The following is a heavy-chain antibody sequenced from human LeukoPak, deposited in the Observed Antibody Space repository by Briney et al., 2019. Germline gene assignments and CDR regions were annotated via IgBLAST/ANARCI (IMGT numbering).Heavy chain of an antibody. CDR3: ARPTYGGNPIDDAFDI. J-gene: IGHJ3*02. Sequence: RASVKVSCKASGGTFPTYIINWVRQAPGQGLEWMGRIIPILGIVNYAQKLQGRVTITADKSTSTAYMELSSLRSDDTAVYYCARPTYGGNPIDDAFDIWGQGTMVTVSS. CDR1: GGTFPTYI. CDR2: IIPILGIV. V-gene: IGHV1-69*02. D-gene: IGHD4-23*01.